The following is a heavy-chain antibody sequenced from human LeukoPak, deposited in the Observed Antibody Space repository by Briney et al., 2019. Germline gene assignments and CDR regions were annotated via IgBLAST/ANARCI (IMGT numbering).Heavy chain of an antibody. CDR2: INPSGGST. CDR3: ARDSANWSPGY. D-gene: IGHD1-1*01. Sequence: ASVKVSCKASGYTFTSYYMHWVRQAPGQGLEWMGIINPSGGSTSYAQKFQGRVTITADKSTSTAYMELSSLRSEDTAVYYCARDSANWSPGYWGQGTLVTVSS. J-gene: IGHJ4*02. CDR1: GYTFTSYY. V-gene: IGHV1-46*01.